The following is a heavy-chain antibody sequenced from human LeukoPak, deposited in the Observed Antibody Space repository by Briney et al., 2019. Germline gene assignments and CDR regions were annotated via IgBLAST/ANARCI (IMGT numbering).Heavy chain of an antibody. CDR1: GYTLTELS. CDR2: FDPEDGET. Sequence: ASVKVSCKVSGYTLTELSMHWVRQAPGKGLEWMGGFDPEDGETIYAQKFQGRDTMTEDTSTDTAYMELSSLRSEDTAVYYCATDSASIAAAGTLFDYWGQGTLVTVSS. D-gene: IGHD6-13*01. CDR3: ATDSASIAAAGTLFDY. J-gene: IGHJ4*02. V-gene: IGHV1-24*01.